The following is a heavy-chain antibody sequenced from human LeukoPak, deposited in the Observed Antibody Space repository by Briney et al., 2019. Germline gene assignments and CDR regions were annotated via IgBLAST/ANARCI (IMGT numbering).Heavy chain of an antibody. Sequence: ASVKVSCKASGYTFTSYGISWVRQAPGQGLEWIGWISAYNGNTNYAQKLQGRVTMTTDTSTSTAYMELRSLRSDDTAVYYCARYCSGGSCYPTYYYYGMDVWGQGTTVTVSS. CDR3: ARYCSGGSCYPTYYYYGMDV. D-gene: IGHD2-15*01. CDR1: GYTFTSYG. J-gene: IGHJ6*02. V-gene: IGHV1-18*01. CDR2: ISAYNGNT.